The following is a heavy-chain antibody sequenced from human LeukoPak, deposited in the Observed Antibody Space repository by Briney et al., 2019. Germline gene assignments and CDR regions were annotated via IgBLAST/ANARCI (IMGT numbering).Heavy chain of an antibody. CDR3: ARGLYSSTVTTASVNFDY. CDR2: INPSGGST. CDR1: GYTFTSYY. J-gene: IGHJ4*02. Sequence: ASVKVSCKASGYTFTSYYMHWVRQAPGQGLEWMGIINPSGGSTSYAQKFQGRVTMTRDTFTSTVYMELSSLRSEDTAVYYCARGLYSSTVTTASVNFDYWGQGTLVTVSS. V-gene: IGHV1-46*01. D-gene: IGHD4-17*01.